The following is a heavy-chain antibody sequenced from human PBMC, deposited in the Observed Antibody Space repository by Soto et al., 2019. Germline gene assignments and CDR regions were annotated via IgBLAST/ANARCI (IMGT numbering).Heavy chain of an antibody. CDR1: GFTFSSYA. J-gene: IGHJ4*02. D-gene: IGHD1-1*01. CDR3: AKVMYTWNDVAAFDS. V-gene: IGHV3-23*01. Sequence: LRLSCAASGFTFSSYAMSWVRQAPGKGLEWVSAISGSEGSTYYTDSVRGRFTISRDNSKNTLYLQMNSLRVEDTALYYCAKVMYTWNDVAAFDSWGQGTLVTVSS. CDR2: ISGSEGST.